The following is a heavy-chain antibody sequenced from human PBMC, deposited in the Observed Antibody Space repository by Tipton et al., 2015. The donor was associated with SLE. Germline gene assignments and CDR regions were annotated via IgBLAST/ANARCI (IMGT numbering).Heavy chain of an antibody. CDR2: IYHSGST. CDR1: GGSFSGYH. D-gene: IGHD1-7*01. V-gene: IGHV4-34*01. CDR3: ASVNWNYERSFDY. J-gene: IGHJ4*02. Sequence: TLSLTCAVNGGSFSGYHCSWIRQPPGKGLEWVGYIYHSGSTSYNPSLKSRLTISVDRSKNQFSLKLSSVTAADTAVYYCASVNWNYERSFDYWGQGTLVTVSS.